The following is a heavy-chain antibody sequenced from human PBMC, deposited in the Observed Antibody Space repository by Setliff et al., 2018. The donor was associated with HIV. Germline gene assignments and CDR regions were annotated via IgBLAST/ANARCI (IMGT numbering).Heavy chain of an antibody. CDR1: GFTFSSYS. J-gene: IGHJ4*02. D-gene: IGHD5-12*01. CDR3: APVRDGYNYFFDY. CDR2: ISSSSSYI. V-gene: IGHV3-21*04. Sequence: GGSLRLSCAASGFTFSSYSMNWVRQAPGKGLEWVSSISSSSSYIYYADSMKGRFTISRDNSKNTLYLQMNSLRAEDTAVYYCAPVRDGYNYFFDYWGQGTLVTVSS.